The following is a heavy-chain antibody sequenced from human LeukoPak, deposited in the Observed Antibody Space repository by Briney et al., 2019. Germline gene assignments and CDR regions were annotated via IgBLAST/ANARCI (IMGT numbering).Heavy chain of an antibody. J-gene: IGHJ6*02. Sequence: GGSLRLSCAASGFTFSSYSMNWVRQAPGKGLEWVSYISSSSSTIYYADSVKGRFTISRDNAKNSLYLQMNSLRAEDTAVYYCXXDXLYYYDSSGYPYGMDVWGQGTTVTVSS. D-gene: IGHD3-22*01. CDR3: XXDXLYYYDSSGYPYGMDV. V-gene: IGHV3-48*01. CDR2: ISSSSSTI. CDR1: GFTFSSYS.